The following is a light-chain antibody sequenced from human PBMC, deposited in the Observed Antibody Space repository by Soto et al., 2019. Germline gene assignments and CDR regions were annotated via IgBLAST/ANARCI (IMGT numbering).Light chain of an antibody. CDR1: RSVSSS. CDR3: HQYNDWPQT. V-gene: IGKV3-15*01. CDR2: GAS. J-gene: IGKJ1*01. Sequence: IVMTQSPGTLSVSPGEGATLSCRASRSVSSSLAWYQQKPGQAPRLLIFGASTRATGIPARFSGSGSGTEFTLTISSLQSVDFAVYYCHQYNDWPQTFGQGTKVDIK.